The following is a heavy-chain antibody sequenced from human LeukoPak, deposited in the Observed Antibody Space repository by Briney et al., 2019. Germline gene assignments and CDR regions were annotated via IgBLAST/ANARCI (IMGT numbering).Heavy chain of an antibody. CDR1: GFTFSSSW. D-gene: IGHD3-22*01. CDR3: ARDSSGYYGSFDY. CDR2: INNDGSST. J-gene: IGHJ4*02. V-gene: IGHV3-74*01. Sequence: GGSLRLSCAASGFTFSSSWMHWVRQVPGKGLVWVSRINNDGSSTIYADSVKGRFTISRDNAKNTLYLQMNSLRAEDTAVYYCARDSSGYYGSFDYWGQGTLVTVSS.